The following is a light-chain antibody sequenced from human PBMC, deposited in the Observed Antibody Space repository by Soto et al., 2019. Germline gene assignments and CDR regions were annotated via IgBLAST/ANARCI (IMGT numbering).Light chain of an antibody. CDR2: DVS. CDR1: SSDVGGYNY. J-gene: IGLJ1*01. V-gene: IGLV2-11*01. CDR3: CSYAGSYNNV. Sequence: QSVLTQPRSVSGSPGQSVTISCTGTSSDVGGYNYVSWYQQHPGKAPKLMIYDVSKRPSGVPDRFSGSKSGNTASLTISGLQAEDEADYDCCSYAGSYNNVFGTGTKVTVL.